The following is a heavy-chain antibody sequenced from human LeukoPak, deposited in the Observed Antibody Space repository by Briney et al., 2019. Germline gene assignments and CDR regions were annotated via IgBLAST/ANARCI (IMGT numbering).Heavy chain of an antibody. Sequence: KPSETLSLTCSVSGVPIRTYYWTWFRQPPGKGLEWIGYIYHTGSTNYNPSLKSRVTLSIDTSRSQFSLRLTSVTAADTAVYYCATRGGSSWFNYWGQGTLVTVSS. J-gene: IGHJ4*02. CDR2: IYHTGST. V-gene: IGHV4-59*08. CDR3: ATRGGSSWFNY. D-gene: IGHD6-13*01. CDR1: GVPIRTYY.